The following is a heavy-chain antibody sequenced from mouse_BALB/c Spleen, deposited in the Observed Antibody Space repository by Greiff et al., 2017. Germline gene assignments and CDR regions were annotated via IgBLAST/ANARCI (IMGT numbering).Heavy chain of an antibody. Sequence: EVHLVESGGGLVQPGGSLKFSCAASGFTFSSYGMSWVRQTPDKRLELVATINSNGGSTYYPDSVKGLFTISRDNAKNTLYLQMSSLKSEDTAMYYCARELGRYFDVWGAGTTVTVSS. CDR1: GFTFSSYG. J-gene: IGHJ1*01. V-gene: IGHV5-6-3*01. D-gene: IGHD4-1*01. CDR2: INSNGGST. CDR3: ARELGRYFDV.